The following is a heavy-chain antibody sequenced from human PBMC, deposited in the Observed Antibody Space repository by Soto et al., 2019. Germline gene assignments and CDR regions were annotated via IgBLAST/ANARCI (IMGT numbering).Heavy chain of an antibody. D-gene: IGHD6-6*01. V-gene: IGHV3-30-3*01. CDR2: ISYDGSNK. J-gene: IGHJ5*02. CDR1: GFTFSSYA. Sequence: PGGSLRLSCAASGFTFSSYAMHWVRQAPGKGLEWVAVISYDGSNKYYADSVKGRFTISRDNSKNTLYLQMNSLRAEDTAVYYCARVSIAARMIGWFDPWGQGTLVTVSS. CDR3: ARVSIAARMIGWFDP.